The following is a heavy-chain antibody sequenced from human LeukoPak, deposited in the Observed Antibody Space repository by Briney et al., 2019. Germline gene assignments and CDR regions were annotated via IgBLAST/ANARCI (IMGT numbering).Heavy chain of an antibody. D-gene: IGHD2-21*02. CDR2: IYYCGTP. V-gene: IGHV4-59*01. Sequence: SETLSLTCTVSGGSISSFYGTCVRQPPGRGQGWNGYIYYCGTPNSNPPLQSRVTISVDTSKNQFSLKLSSVAPADTAVYYCAREPRGDTDYDYWGQGTLVTVSS. CDR1: GGSISSFY. J-gene: IGHJ4*02. CDR3: AREPRGDTDYDY.